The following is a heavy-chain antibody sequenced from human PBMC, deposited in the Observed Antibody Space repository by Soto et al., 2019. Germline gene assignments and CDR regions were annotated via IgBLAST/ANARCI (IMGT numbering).Heavy chain of an antibody. Sequence: HITLKESGPTLVKPTQTLTLTCIFSGFSFSADGVGVGWIRQPPGKTLEWLALIYWDDDTRYRPSLKSRLTITKDSSKNQVVLTMTNMDPLDTATYYCAHAFGGTSWPNDAFDVWRQGTVVTVSS. D-gene: IGHD3-16*01. J-gene: IGHJ3*01. CDR2: IYWDDDT. CDR3: AHAFGGTSWPNDAFDV. CDR1: GFSFSADGVG. V-gene: IGHV2-5*02.